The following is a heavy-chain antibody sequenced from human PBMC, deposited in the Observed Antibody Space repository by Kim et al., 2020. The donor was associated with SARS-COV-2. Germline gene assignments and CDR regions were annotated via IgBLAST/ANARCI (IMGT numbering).Heavy chain of an antibody. Sequence: AQKFQGRVTMTRDTSTSTVYMELSSLRSEDTAVYYCARVSESGFGELSPWGQGTLVTVSS. CDR3: ARVSESGFGELSP. V-gene: IGHV1-46*01. J-gene: IGHJ5*02. D-gene: IGHD3-10*01.